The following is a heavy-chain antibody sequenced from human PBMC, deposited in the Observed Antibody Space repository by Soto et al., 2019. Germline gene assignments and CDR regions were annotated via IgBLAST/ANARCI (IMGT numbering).Heavy chain of an antibody. CDR1: GYTFSDFD. CDR3: ARGNPFNYAGFDV. J-gene: IGHJ6*02. CDR2: MNAKSGDT. V-gene: IGHV1-8*01. Sequence: DLEQSGAELKRPGASVKVSCKASGYTFSDFDINWLRQASGQGPEWMGWMNAKSGDTFFAQRFQGKFNMTWDTSLSTAYMEVGSLTSDDTAIYYCARGNPFNYAGFDVWGQGTTVAASS. D-gene: IGHD3-16*01.